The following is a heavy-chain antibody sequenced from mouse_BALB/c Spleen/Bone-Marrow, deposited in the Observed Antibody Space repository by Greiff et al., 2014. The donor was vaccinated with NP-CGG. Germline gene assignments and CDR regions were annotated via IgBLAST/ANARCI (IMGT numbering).Heavy chain of an antibody. J-gene: IGHJ2*01. V-gene: IGHV5-12-2*01. CDR1: GFTFSSYT. Sequence: DVMLVESGGGLVQPGGSLKLSCAASGFTFSSYTMSWVHQTPEKRLEWVAHISNGGGSTYYPDTVKGRFTISRDNAKNTLYLQMSSLKSEDTAMYYCARHGGSRGYYFDYWGQGTTLTVSS. D-gene: IGHD1-1*01. CDR3: ARHGGSRGYYFDY. CDR2: ISNGGGST.